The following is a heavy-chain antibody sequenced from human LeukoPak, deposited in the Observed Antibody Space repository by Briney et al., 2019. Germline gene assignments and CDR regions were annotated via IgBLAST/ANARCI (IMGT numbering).Heavy chain of an antibody. Sequence: GGSLRLSCAASGFTFSSYWMNWARQAPGKGLVWVSRITNDGSSTTYADSVKGRFTISRDNAKNMLYLQVNSLRAEDTAVYYCARGFNRGFDPWGQGTLVTVSS. J-gene: IGHJ5*02. D-gene: IGHD1-14*01. CDR3: ARGFNRGFDP. CDR1: GFTFSSYW. V-gene: IGHV3-74*01. CDR2: ITNDGSST.